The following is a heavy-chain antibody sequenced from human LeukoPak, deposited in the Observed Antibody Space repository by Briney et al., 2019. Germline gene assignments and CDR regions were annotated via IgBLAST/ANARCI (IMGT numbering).Heavy chain of an antibody. CDR1: GGTFSSYA. Sequence: GASVKVSCKASGGTFSSYAISWVRQAPGQGLEWMGGIIPIFGTANYAQKFQGRVTITADESTSTAYMELGSLRSEDTAVYYCARSMGYCSSTSCPFDYWGQGTLVTVSS. CDR3: ARSMGYCSSTSCPFDY. J-gene: IGHJ4*02. CDR2: IIPIFGTA. D-gene: IGHD2-2*01. V-gene: IGHV1-69*01.